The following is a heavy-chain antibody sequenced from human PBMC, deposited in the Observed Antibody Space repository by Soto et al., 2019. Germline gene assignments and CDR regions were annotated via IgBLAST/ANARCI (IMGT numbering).Heavy chain of an antibody. Sequence: RTCAVYGVSXSGCYWSWIRQHPGNGLEWIGEINHSGSTNYNPSLKSRVTISVDTSKNQFSLKLSSVTAADTAVYYCARVNSPFTIFGVVRPRSSFDYWGQGTLVTVSS. CDR3: ARVNSPFTIFGVVRPRSSFDY. V-gene: IGHV4-34*01. J-gene: IGHJ4*02. CDR1: GVSXSGCY. D-gene: IGHD3-3*01. CDR2: INHSGST.